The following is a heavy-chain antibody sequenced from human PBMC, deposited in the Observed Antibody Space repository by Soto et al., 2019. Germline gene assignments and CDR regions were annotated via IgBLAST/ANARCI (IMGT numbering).Heavy chain of an antibody. CDR1: GGTFSSYT. CDR3: ARDVGYCSSTSCYHRMDV. D-gene: IGHD2-2*01. J-gene: IGHJ6*02. CDR2: IIPILGIA. Sequence: QVQLVQSGAEVKKPGSSVKVSCKASGGTFSSYTISWVRQAPGQGLEWMGRIIPILGIANYAQKFQGRVTITAAKSTSTAYMELSSLRSEDTAVYYCARDVGYCSSTSCYHRMDVWGQGTTVTVSS. V-gene: IGHV1-69*08.